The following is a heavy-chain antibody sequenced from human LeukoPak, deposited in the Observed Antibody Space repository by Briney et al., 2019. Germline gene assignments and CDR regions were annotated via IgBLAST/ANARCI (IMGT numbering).Heavy chain of an antibody. D-gene: IGHD6-19*01. V-gene: IGHV6-1*01. CDR1: GDSVPSNSAA. CDR2: TYYRSKWYN. Sequence: SQTLSLICAISGDSVPSNSAAWNWIRQSPSRGLEWLGRTYYRSKWYNDYAVSVKSRITINPDTSKNQFSLQLNSVTPEDTAVYYCARSLLGTVAGTIAYFDYWGQGTLVTVSS. CDR3: ARSLLGTVAGTIAYFDY. J-gene: IGHJ4*02.